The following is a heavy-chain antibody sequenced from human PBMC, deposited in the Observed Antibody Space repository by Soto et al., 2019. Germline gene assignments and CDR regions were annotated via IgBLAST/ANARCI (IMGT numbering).Heavy chain of an antibody. Sequence: PVGSLRLSCAASGFTFSSYGMHWVRQAPGKGLEWVAVIWYDGSNKYYADSVKGRFTISRDNSKNTLYLQMNSLRAEDTAVYYCAREAVTICFDYWGQGTLVTVSS. D-gene: IGHD4-4*01. V-gene: IGHV3-33*01. CDR2: IWYDGSNK. CDR1: GFTFSSYG. CDR3: AREAVTICFDY. J-gene: IGHJ4*02.